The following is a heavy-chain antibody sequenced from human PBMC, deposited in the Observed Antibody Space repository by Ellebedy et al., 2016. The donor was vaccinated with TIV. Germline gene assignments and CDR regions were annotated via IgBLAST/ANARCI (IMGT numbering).Heavy chain of an antibody. V-gene: IGHV4-59*01. J-gene: IGHJ4*02. CDR2: IFHSGIS. CDR1: GGSISRYY. Sequence: SETLSLXXTVSGGSISRYYWSWIRQPPGQGLEWIGFIFHSGISNYNPSLKSRVTISIDTSKNQFSLRLSSVTAADTAVYYCARGGGLFDYWGQGTLVTVSS. D-gene: IGHD3-16*01. CDR3: ARGGGLFDY.